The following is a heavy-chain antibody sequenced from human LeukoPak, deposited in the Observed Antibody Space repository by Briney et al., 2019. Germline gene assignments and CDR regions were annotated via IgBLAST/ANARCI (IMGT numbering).Heavy chain of an antibody. D-gene: IGHD1-20*01. Sequence: GGSLRLSCAASGFPFSTYSMNWVRQAPGKGLEWVSSISSSSYIYYADSVKGRFTISRDNAKNSLYLQMNSLRAEDTAVYYCARVKALSGTTTGGMDVWGQGTTVTVSS. CDR3: ARVKALSGTTTGGMDV. V-gene: IGHV3-21*01. CDR2: ISSSSYI. CDR1: GFPFSTYS. J-gene: IGHJ6*02.